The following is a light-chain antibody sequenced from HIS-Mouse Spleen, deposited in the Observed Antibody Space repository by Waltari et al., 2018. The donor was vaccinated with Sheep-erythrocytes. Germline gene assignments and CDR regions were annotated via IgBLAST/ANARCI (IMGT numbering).Light chain of an antibody. V-gene: IGLV1-47*01. CDR3: AAWDDSLSGPV. CDR1: SSNIGSNY. Sequence: QSVLTQPPSASGTPWQRVTISCSGSSSNIGSNYVYWYQQPPGTAPKLLIYRNNPRPSGVPDRFSGSKSGTSASLAISGLRSEDEADYYCAAWDDSLSGPVFGGGTKLTVL. CDR2: RNN. J-gene: IGLJ3*02.